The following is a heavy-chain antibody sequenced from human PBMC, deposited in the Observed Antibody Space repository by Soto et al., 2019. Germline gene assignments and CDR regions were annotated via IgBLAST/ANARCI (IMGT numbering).Heavy chain of an antibody. V-gene: IGHV1-69*01. J-gene: IGHJ4*02. CDR1: GGTFSSYA. CDR2: IIPIFGTA. CDR3: AGGNERGTFDY. Sequence: QVQLVQSGAEVKKPGSSVKVSCKASGGTFSSYAISWVRQAPGQGLEWMGGIIPIFGTANYAQKFQGRVTIPGDEPTSTAYRGLSSLRSEDTAVYSCAGGNERGTFDYWAQGTLVTVPS. D-gene: IGHD7-27*01.